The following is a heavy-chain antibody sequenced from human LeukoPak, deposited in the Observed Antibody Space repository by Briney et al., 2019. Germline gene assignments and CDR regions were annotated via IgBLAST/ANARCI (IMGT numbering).Heavy chain of an antibody. V-gene: IGHV3-21*01. D-gene: IGHD4-17*01. CDR3: ARELRGRSTVTTPGLVSYWYFDL. CDR1: GFTFSSYS. CDR2: ISSSSSYI. J-gene: IGHJ2*01. Sequence: GGSLRLSCAASGFTFSSYSMNWVRQAPGKGLEWVSSISSSSSYIYYADSVKGRFTISRDNAKNSLYLQMNSLRAEDTAVYYCARELRGRSTVTTPGLVSYWYFDLWGRGTLVTVSS.